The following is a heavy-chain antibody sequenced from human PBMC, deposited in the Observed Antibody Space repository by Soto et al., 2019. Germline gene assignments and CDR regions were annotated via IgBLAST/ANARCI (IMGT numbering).Heavy chain of an antibody. CDR3: ARGDGDYYDGNGYLGRH. V-gene: IGHV3-74*01. Sequence: EVQLVESGGGIVQPGGSLRLSCAASGFTFSSYWMHWVRQAPGKGLVWVSRINSDGNRTSYADSAKGRFTISRDNAKNTVYLQMNSLRAEDTAVYYCARGDGDYYDGNGYLGRHWGQGTLVTVSS. CDR1: GFTFSSYW. CDR2: INSDGNRT. D-gene: IGHD3-22*01. J-gene: IGHJ4*02.